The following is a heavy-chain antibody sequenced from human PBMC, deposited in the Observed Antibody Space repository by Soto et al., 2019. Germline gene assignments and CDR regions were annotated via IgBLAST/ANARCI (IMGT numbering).Heavy chain of an antibody. CDR3: ARGVGAAGKRAFDI. J-gene: IGHJ3*02. CDR1: GDSVSSNSAA. CDR2: TYYRSKWYS. V-gene: IGHV6-1*01. Sequence: SQTLSLTCAISGDSVSSNSAAWNWIRQSPSRGLEWLGRTYYRSKWYSDYAISVKSRININADTSKNQFSLQLNSVTPDDTAVYYCARGVGAAGKRAFDIWGEGTTVTVSS. D-gene: IGHD6-13*01.